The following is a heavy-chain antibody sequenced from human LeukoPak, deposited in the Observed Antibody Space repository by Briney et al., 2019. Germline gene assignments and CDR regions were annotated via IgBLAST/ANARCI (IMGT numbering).Heavy chain of an antibody. CDR1: GGSISTQY. CDR2: IYYSGST. V-gene: IGHV4-59*11. D-gene: IGHD5-12*01. Sequence: PSETLSLTCTVSGGSISTQYWSWIRQPPGKGLEWIGYIYYSGSTNYNPSLKSRVTISVDTSKNQLSLKLSSVTTADTAVYYCAREGGYSGYDPLPKRFFDYWGQGTLVTVSS. CDR3: AREGGYSGYDPLPKRFFDY. J-gene: IGHJ4*02.